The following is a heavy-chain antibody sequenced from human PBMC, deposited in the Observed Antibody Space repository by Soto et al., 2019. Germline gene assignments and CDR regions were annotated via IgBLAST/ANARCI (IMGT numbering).Heavy chain of an antibody. CDR2: IYHSGGT. CDR1: GGSISSCDW. J-gene: IGHJ4*02. Sequence: SETLSLTCAVSGGSISSCDWWCWVRQPRGKGLEWAGEIYHSGGTNYNPSPKSRVTISLDKSKNQFSLRLSSVTAADTAVYYCAMYYDCGGYLDNWGQGTLVTVSS. D-gene: IGHD3-22*01. CDR3: AMYYDCGGYLDN. V-gene: IGHV4-4*02.